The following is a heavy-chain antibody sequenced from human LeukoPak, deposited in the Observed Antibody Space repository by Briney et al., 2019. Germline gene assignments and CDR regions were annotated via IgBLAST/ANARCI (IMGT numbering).Heavy chain of an antibody. V-gene: IGHV4-39*07. CDR2: IYHSGST. CDR3: ARAQRDGPYYYDSSGYYFLH. CDR1: DGSISSSSYY. Sequence: SETLSLTCTVSDGSISSSSYYWGWLRQPPGKGLEWIGYIYHSGSTYYNPSLKSRVTISVDRSKNQFSLKLSSVTAADTAVYYCARAQRDGPYYYDSSGYYFLHWGQGTLVTVSS. D-gene: IGHD3-22*01. J-gene: IGHJ1*01.